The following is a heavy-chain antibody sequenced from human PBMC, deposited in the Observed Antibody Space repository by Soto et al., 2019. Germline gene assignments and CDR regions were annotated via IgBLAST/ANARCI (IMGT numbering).Heavy chain of an antibody. CDR2: IDTSSTKI. J-gene: IGHJ4*02. CDR3: ASHYDLWTGYLSPVDY. Sequence: QVQLVESGGDLVKPGGSLRLFCAASGYTFSDYYLSWIRQAPGKGLEWISYIDTSSTKIYYADSVRGRFTISRDNGKNSLFLEMNNLRVEDTAVYFCASHYDLWTGYLSPVDYWGRGTLVTVSS. V-gene: IGHV3-11*01. CDR1: GYTFSDYY. D-gene: IGHD3-3*01.